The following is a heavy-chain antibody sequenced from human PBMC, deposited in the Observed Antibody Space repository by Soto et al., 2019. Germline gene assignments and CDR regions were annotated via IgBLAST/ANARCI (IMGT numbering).Heavy chain of an antibody. D-gene: IGHD3-16*01. V-gene: IGHV4-4*07. J-gene: IGHJ4*02. CDR2: IWTSGST. CDR3: ARTVGAAYYFDF. CDR1: GDSMSKYY. Sequence: QVQLQESGPGLVKPSETLSLTCNVSGDSMSKYYWSWVRQPAGKGLEWIGRIWTSGSTNYNPSLKCRVSMSIDTSNKHFSLDLKSVTAADTAVYYCARTVGAAYYFDFWGQLVLVTDSS.